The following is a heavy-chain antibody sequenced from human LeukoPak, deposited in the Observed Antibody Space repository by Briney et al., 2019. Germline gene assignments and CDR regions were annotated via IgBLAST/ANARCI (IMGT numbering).Heavy chain of an antibody. J-gene: IGHJ6*03. D-gene: IGHD1-26*01. CDR1: GGTFSSYA. V-gene: IGHV1-69*13. CDR2: IIPIFGTA. CDR3: ARGSGGWELLNYYYMDV. Sequence: SVKVSCKASGGTFSSYAISWVRQAPGQGLEWMGGIIPIFGTANYAQKFQGRVTITADESTSTAYMELSSLRSEDTAVYYCARGSGGWELLNYYYMDVWGKGTTVTVSS.